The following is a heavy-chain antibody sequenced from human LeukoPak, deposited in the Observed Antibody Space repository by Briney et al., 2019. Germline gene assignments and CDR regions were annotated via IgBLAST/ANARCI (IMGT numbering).Heavy chain of an antibody. CDR1: GXSISTYY. J-gene: IGHJ5*02. CDR2: IYYSGNS. CDR3: AGLGASGNGYLSWFDP. Sequence: SETLSLTCTVSGXSISTYYWSWIRQPPGKGLEWIGYIYYSGNSNYNPSLKSRVTISVDTSKNQFSLKLSSVTAADTAVYYCAGLGASGNGYLSWFDPWGQGTLVTVSS. V-gene: IGHV4-59*01. D-gene: IGHD3-22*01.